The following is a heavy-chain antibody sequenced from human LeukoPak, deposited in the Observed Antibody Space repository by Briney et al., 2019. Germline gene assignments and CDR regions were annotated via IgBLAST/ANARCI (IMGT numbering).Heavy chain of an antibody. CDR3: AKTQWKVGATDYFDY. Sequence: PGGSLRLSCAASGFASNNYAMTWVRQAPGKGLEWVSNINDNGGQRHYADSVKGRFTISRDNSKNMMFLQMDSLRAEDTAVYYCAKTQWKVGATDYFDYWGQGILVTVSS. D-gene: IGHD1-26*01. V-gene: IGHV3-23*01. CDR2: INDNGGQR. J-gene: IGHJ4*02. CDR1: GFASNNYA.